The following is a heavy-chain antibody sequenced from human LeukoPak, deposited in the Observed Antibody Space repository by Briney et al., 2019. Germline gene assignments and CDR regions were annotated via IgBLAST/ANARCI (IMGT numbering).Heavy chain of an antibody. Sequence: SQTLSLTCTVSGGSISSGGYYWSWIRQPPGKGLEWIGYIYHSGSTYYNPSLKSRVTISVDRSKNQFSLKLSSVTAADTAIYYCARAKSGYPEYWGQGTLVTVSS. CDR3: ARAKSGYPEY. D-gene: IGHD3-3*01. CDR2: IYHSGST. V-gene: IGHV4-30-2*01. CDR1: GGSISSGGYY. J-gene: IGHJ4*02.